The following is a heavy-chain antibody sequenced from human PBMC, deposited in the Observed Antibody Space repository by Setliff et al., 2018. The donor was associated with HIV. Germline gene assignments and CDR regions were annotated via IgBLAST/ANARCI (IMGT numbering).Heavy chain of an antibody. CDR2: IYYSGST. Sequence: NPSETLSLTCKVSGGSISSYYWSWIRQPPGKGLEWIGYIYYSGSTNYNPSLRSRVTISVDTSKNLFSLKLSSVTAADTAVYYCARVPTNPDFYYYYMDVWGKGTTVTVSS. CDR3: ARVPTNPDFYYYYMDV. V-gene: IGHV4-59*08. CDR1: GGSISSYY. J-gene: IGHJ6*03.